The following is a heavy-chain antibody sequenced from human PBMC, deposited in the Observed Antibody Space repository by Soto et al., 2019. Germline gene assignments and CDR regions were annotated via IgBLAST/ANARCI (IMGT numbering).Heavy chain of an antibody. CDR1: GFTFSSYS. Sequence: EVQLVESGGGLVKPGGSLRLSCAASGFTFSSYSMNWVRQAPGKWLEWVSSISSSSSYIYYADSVKGRFTISRDNAKNSLYLQMNSLRAEDTAVYYCARDSDYGDYFDYWGQGTLVTVSS. CDR2: ISSSSSYI. D-gene: IGHD4-17*01. J-gene: IGHJ4*02. CDR3: ARDSDYGDYFDY. V-gene: IGHV3-21*01.